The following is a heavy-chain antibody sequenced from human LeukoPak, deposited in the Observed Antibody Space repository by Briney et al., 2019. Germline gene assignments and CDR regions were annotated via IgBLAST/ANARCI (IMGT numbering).Heavy chain of an antibody. D-gene: IGHD5-18*01. CDR1: GGSISSYY. Sequence: SETLSLTCTVSGGSISSYYWSWVRQPPGKGLEWIGFVYYTGSTNYSPSLKSRVTISVDTSKNQFSLKLRSVTAADTAVYYCARGDTAMARPFDYWGQGTLVTVSS. CDR3: ARGDTAMARPFDY. V-gene: IGHV4-59*01. J-gene: IGHJ4*02. CDR2: VYYTGST.